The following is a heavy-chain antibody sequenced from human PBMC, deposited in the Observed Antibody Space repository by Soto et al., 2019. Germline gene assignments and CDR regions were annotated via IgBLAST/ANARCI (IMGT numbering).Heavy chain of an antibody. Sequence: ASVKVSCKASGYTFIGYYIHWVRQAPGQGLEWMGWINPNSCGTNYAQRFQGWATMTRDRSISTAYMELSRLKSDDTAVYYCARVGGGLASLGYYGMDVWGQGTTVTVSS. V-gene: IGHV1-2*04. D-gene: IGHD3-10*01. CDR1: GYTFIGYY. CDR2: INPNSCGT. CDR3: ARVGGGLASLGYYGMDV. J-gene: IGHJ6*02.